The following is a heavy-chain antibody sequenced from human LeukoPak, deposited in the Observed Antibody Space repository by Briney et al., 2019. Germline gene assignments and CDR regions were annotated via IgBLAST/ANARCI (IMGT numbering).Heavy chain of an antibody. V-gene: IGHV4-61*05. CDR1: GGFISSSSYY. CDR2: IYYSGST. J-gene: IGHJ4*02. CDR3: AREVYYFDY. Sequence: SETLSLTCTVSGGFISSSSYYWGWIRQPPGKGLEWIGYIYYSGSTNYNPSLKSRVTISVDTSKNQFSLKLSSVTAADTAVYYCAREVYYFDYWGQGTLVTVSS.